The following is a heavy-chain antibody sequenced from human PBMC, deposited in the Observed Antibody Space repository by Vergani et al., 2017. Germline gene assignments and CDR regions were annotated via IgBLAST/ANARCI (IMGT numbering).Heavy chain of an antibody. CDR2: ICHTEDT. Sequence: QVQLQESGPGLVKPPGTLSLTCAGSGDSISSNNCWTWVRQPPGKGLGWIGEICHTEDTKYSPSLKSRVTVSVDESRNLFSLRVNSVTAADTAVYFCATIGYRRWGYYFDYWGQGILVTVSS. J-gene: IGHJ4*02. CDR1: GDSISSNNC. CDR3: ATIGYRRWGYYFDY. V-gene: IGHV4-4*01. D-gene: IGHD2-2*02.